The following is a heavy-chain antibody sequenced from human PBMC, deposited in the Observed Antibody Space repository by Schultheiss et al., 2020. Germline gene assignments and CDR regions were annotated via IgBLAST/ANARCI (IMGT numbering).Heavy chain of an antibody. D-gene: IGHD1-20*01. CDR2: ISSDGNTK. V-gene: IGHV3-30-3*01. CDR1: GFTFSSYA. Sequence: GGSLRLSCAASGFTFSSYAMHWVRRAPGKGLEWVAIISSDGNTKYYADSVKGRFTISRDNSKNTLYLQMNSLRAEDTAVYYCARDRGSGYNWNDFDYWGQGTLVTVSS. CDR3: ARDRGSGYNWNDFDY. J-gene: IGHJ4*02.